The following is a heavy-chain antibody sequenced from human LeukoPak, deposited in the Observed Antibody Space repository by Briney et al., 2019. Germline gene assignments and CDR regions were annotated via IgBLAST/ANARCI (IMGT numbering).Heavy chain of an antibody. CDR3: ARSRSGYYGDVDY. CDR2: IYYSGNT. D-gene: IGHD3-3*01. CDR1: GGSISSGGYY. Sequence: SETLSLTCTVSGGSISSGGYYWGWIRQHPGKGLEWIGHIYYSGNTYYNPSLKSRVTISVDTSKNQFSLKLSSVTAADTAVYYCARSRSGYYGDVDYWGQGTLVTVSS. J-gene: IGHJ4*02. V-gene: IGHV4-31*03.